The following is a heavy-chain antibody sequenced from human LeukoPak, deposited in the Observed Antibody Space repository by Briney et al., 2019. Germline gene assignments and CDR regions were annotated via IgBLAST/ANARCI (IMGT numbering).Heavy chain of an antibody. CDR3: ARGMTTVTTLKYYYYMDV. Sequence: GASVKVSCKASGYTFTSYDINWVRQATGQGLEWMGWMNPNSGNTGYAQKFQGRVTMTRNTSISTAYMELSSLRSEDTAVYYCARGMTTVTTLKYYYYMDVWGKGTTVTVSS. CDR2: MNPNSGNT. V-gene: IGHV1-8*01. J-gene: IGHJ6*03. CDR1: GYTFTSYD. D-gene: IGHD4-17*01.